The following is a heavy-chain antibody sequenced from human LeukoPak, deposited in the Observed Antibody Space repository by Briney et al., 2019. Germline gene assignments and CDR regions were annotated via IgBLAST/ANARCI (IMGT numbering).Heavy chain of an antibody. V-gene: IGHV3-23*01. CDR1: GFTFSNYG. CDR2: IRGSGGGT. Sequence: RGSLRLSCAASGFTFSNYGMSWVRQAPGKGLEWVSVIRGSGGGTYYADSVKGRFTISRDNSKNTVYLQMNSLRAEDTAVYYCAKDRPTVTTFASGYFDYWGQGTLVTVSS. D-gene: IGHD4-17*01. J-gene: IGHJ4*02. CDR3: AKDRPTVTTFASGYFDY.